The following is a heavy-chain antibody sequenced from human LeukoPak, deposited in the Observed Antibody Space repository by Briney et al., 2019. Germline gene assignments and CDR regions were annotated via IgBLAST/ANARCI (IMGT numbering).Heavy chain of an antibody. CDR2: INPSGGST. J-gene: IGHJ4*02. Sequence: ASVKVSFKASGYTFTIYYMHWVRQAPGQGLEWMGIINPSGGSTSYAQKFQGRVTMTRDTSTSTVYMELSSLRSEDTAVYYCARAQAQAYGSGSYYIPVISGSDYWGQGTLVTVSS. CDR3: ARAQAQAYGSGSYYIPVISGSDY. D-gene: IGHD3-10*01. V-gene: IGHV1-46*01. CDR1: GYTFTIYY.